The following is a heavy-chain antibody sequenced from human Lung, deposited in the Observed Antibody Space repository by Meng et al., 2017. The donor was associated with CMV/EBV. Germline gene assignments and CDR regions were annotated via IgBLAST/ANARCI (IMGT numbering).Heavy chain of an antibody. Sequence: GGSLRLSCAASGFTFDTYGMHWVRQTPGKGLEWVAFVRHDGTNKFYGDSVKGRFTLSRDNSKNRVSLEMNSLRPEETAVYYCGKDGLLFRGANAYLDYWGQGTLVTVSS. D-gene: IGHD1-26*01. J-gene: IGHJ4*02. CDR1: GFTFDTYG. CDR3: GKDGLLFRGANAYLDY. V-gene: IGHV3-30*02. CDR2: VRHDGTNK.